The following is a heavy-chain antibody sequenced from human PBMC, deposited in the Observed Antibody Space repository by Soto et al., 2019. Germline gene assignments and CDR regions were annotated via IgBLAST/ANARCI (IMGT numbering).Heavy chain of an antibody. Sequence: GESLKISCKGSGYSFTSYWIGWVRQMPGKGLEWMGRIDPSDSYTNYSPSFQGHVTISADKSISTAYLQWSSLKASDTAMYYCAILKLGPSSYFDYWGQGTLVTVSS. V-gene: IGHV5-10-1*01. J-gene: IGHJ4*02. CDR2: IDPSDSYT. CDR3: AILKLGPSSYFDY. CDR1: GYSFTSYW. D-gene: IGHD7-27*01.